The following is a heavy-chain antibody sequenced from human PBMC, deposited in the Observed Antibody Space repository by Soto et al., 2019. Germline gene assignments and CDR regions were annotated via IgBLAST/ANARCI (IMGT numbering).Heavy chain of an antibody. J-gene: IGHJ6*03. V-gene: IGHV3-30*14. CDR2: ISYDGSNK. CDR1: GLTFSSYA. D-gene: IGHD6-6*01. CDR3: ARRARPDFYYMDV. Sequence: GGSLRLSCSASGLTFSSYAMHWVRQAPGKGLEWVAVISYDGSNKYYANSVQGRFTISRDNSKNTVYLQMGSLRPEDMAVYYCARRARPDFYYMDVWGKGTTVTVSS.